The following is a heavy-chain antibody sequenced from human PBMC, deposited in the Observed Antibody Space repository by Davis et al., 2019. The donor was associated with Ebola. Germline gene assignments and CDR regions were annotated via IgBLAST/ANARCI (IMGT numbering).Heavy chain of an antibody. J-gene: IGHJ6*04. CDR3: ARSGLSFGVVKYHYGMDA. CDR2: ISTSSDYI. CDR1: GFIFRTYE. V-gene: IGHV3-21*04. D-gene: IGHD3-3*01. Sequence: GGSLRLSCAASGFIFRTYEMNWVRQAPGKGLEWVSSISTSSDYILYGDSVKGRFTISRDNSKKTMYLQMNSLRGEDTAVYYCARSGLSFGVVKYHYGMDAWGKGTTVTVSS.